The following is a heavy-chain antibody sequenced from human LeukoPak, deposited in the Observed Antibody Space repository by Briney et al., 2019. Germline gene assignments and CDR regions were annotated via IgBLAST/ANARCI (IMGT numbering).Heavy chain of an antibody. CDR1: GYTFTSYG. CDR3: ARAGEAYYDFWSGYSFDY. D-gene: IGHD3-3*01. J-gene: IGHJ4*02. V-gene: IGHV1-18*01. Sequence: ASVKVSCKASGYTFTSYGISWVRQAPGQGLEWMGWISAYNGNTNYAQKLQGRVTMTTDTSTSTAYMELRSLRSDDTAVYYCARAGEAYYDFWSGYSFDYWGQGTLVTVPS. CDR2: ISAYNGNT.